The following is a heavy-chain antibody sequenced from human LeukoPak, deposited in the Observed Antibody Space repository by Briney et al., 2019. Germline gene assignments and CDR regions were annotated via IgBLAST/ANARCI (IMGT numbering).Heavy chain of an antibody. D-gene: IGHD2-2*01. J-gene: IGHJ4*02. V-gene: IGHV4-39*01. CDR1: GGSISSSSYY. CDR3: ASGYCSSTSCFDDY. Sequence: SETLSLTCTVSGGSISSSSYYWGWIRQPPGKGLEWIGSIYYSGSTYYNPSLKSRVTISVDTSKNQFSLKLSSVTVADTAVYYCASGYCSSTSCFDDYWGQGTLVTVSS. CDR2: IYYSGST.